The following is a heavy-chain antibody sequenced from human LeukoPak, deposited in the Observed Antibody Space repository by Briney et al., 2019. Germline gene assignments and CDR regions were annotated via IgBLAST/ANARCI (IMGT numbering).Heavy chain of an antibody. V-gene: IGHV3-72*01. Sequence: GGSLRPSCAASGFIVSDHYMDWVRQAPGKGLEWVGRTRNKANSYTTEYAASVKGRFTISRDDSKNSLSLQMNSLKTEDTAVYYCTRVPAVNMDYGMDVWGQGTTVTVSS. J-gene: IGHJ6*02. CDR2: TRNKANSYTT. D-gene: IGHD4-11*01. CDR1: GFIVSDHY. CDR3: TRVPAVNMDYGMDV.